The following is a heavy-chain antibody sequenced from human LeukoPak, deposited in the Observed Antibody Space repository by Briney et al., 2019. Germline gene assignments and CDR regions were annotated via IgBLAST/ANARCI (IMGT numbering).Heavy chain of an antibody. J-gene: IGHJ4*02. D-gene: IGHD2-21*01. CDR2: ISSNGDST. V-gene: IGHV3-64D*09. CDR3: VPRELVDDTQMTYFDY. Sequence: GGSLRLSCSASEFTFSSYSMHWVRQAPGKGLEYVSGISSNGDSTYYADSVEGRFTISRDNSKNTLYLQMSSLRAEDTAVYYCVPRELVDDTQMTYFDYWGQGTRVTVSS. CDR1: EFTFSSYS.